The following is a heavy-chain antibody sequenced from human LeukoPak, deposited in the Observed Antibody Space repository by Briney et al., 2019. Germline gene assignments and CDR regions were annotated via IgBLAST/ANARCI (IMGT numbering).Heavy chain of an antibody. J-gene: IGHJ3*02. CDR1: GFSFNSYA. D-gene: IGHD6-13*01. CDR2: IKSKTDGGTT. Sequence: KTGGSLRVSCAASGFSFNSYAMSWVRQAPGKGLEWVGRIKSKTDGGTTDYAAPVKGRFTISRDDSKNTLYLQMNSLKTEDTAVYYCTTEGGAGYAFDIWGQGTMVTVSS. CDR3: TTEGGAGYAFDI. V-gene: IGHV3-15*01.